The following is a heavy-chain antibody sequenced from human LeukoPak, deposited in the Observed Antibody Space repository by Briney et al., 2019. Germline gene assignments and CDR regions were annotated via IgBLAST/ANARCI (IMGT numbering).Heavy chain of an antibody. CDR1: GFIFSSYS. CDR3: ARGTIERAGIDS. Sequence: PGGSLRLSCAASGFIFSSYSMNWVRQAPGKGLEWVSSISSSSSYIYYADSVKGRFTISRDNAQNTVSLQMNSLRGEDTAVYYCARGTIERAGIDSWGQGTLVTVSS. J-gene: IGHJ4*02. V-gene: IGHV3-21*01. CDR2: ISSSSSYI. D-gene: IGHD6-19*01.